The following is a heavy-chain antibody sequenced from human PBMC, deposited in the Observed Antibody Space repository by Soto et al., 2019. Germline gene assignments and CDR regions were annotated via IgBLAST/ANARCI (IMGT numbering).Heavy chain of an antibody. D-gene: IGHD1-26*01. CDR1: GFTFSSYA. V-gene: IGHV3-23*04. CDR3: AKDWAGGGVGAFDAFDI. J-gene: IGHJ3*02. Sequence: VQLVESGGGVVQPARSLRLSCAASGFTFSSYAMSWLRQAPGKGLEWVSAISGSGGSTYYADSVKGRFTISRDNSKNTLYLQINRLRAEDTAVYYCAKDWAGGGVGAFDAFDIWGQGTMVTVSS. CDR2: ISGSGGST.